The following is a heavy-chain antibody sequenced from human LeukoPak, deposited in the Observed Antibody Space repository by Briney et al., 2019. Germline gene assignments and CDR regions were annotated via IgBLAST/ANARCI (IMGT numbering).Heavy chain of an antibody. J-gene: IGHJ4*02. CDR2: FDPEDGET. Sequence: ASVKASCKVSGYTLTELSMHWVRQAPGKGLEWMGGFDPEDGETIYAQKFQGRVTMTEDTSTDTAYMELSSLRSEDTAVYYCATATFMVRGVKPLDYWGQGTLVTVSS. V-gene: IGHV1-24*01. D-gene: IGHD3-10*01. CDR1: GYTLTELS. CDR3: ATATFMVRGVKPLDY.